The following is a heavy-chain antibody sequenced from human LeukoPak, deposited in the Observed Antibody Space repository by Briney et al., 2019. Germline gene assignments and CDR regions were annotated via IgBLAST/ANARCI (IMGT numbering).Heavy chain of an antibody. CDR2: IFHSGST. D-gene: IGHD3-3*01. CDR3: ARHTQWSIDDYWYFDL. CDR1: GYSISSGYY. Sequence: SETLSLTCAVSGYSISSGYYWGWIRHPPRKGLEWIWTIFHSGSTYYSPSLKSRVTISVDTSKNQFSLKLSSVTAADTAVYYCARHTQWSIDDYWYFDLWGRGTLVTVSS. J-gene: IGHJ2*01. V-gene: IGHV4-38-2*01.